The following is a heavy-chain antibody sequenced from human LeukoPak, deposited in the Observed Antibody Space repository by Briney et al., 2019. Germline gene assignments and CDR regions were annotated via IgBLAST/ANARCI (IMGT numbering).Heavy chain of an antibody. J-gene: IGHJ4*02. D-gene: IGHD5-18*01. CDR1: GFTFSDYY. CDR2: ISSSSSYT. CDR3: ASLPPSGDTAMVDY. V-gene: IGHV3-11*03. Sequence: PGGSLRLSCAASGFTFSDYYMSWIRQAPGKGLEWVPYISSSSSYTNYADSVKGRFTISRDNAKNSLYLQMNSLRAEDTAVYYCASLPPSGDTAMVDYWGQGTLVTVSS.